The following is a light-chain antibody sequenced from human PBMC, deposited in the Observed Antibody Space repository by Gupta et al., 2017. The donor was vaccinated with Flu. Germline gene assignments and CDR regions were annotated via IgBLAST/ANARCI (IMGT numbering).Light chain of an antibody. CDR3: QQYNNWPPNS. Sequence: EIAMTQSPATLSVSPGERATLSCRASQSVDSNLAWYQQKPGRAPRLLIYGASTRATGIPARFSGSGSGTEFTLTISSLQSEDFAIYYCQQYNNWPPNSFGQGTKVEIK. J-gene: IGKJ2*03. V-gene: IGKV3-15*01. CDR1: QSVDSN. CDR2: GAS.